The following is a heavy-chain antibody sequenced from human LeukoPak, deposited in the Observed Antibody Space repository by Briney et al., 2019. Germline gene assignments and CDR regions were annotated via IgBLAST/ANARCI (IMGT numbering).Heavy chain of an antibody. CDR3: ARDDSLVYDILAGYPPSGYYGVDV. CDR1: GFSLSSYE. D-gene: IGHD3-9*01. J-gene: IGHJ6*04. CDR2: INGRGTII. Sequence: GGSLRLSCTASGFSLSSYEMNWVRQAPGKGLEWVSYINGRGTIIYYADSVKGRFTISRDNAKNSLSLQLSSLRVEDTAIYYCARDDSLVYDILAGYPPSGYYGVDVWGKGTTVIVSS. V-gene: IGHV3-48*03.